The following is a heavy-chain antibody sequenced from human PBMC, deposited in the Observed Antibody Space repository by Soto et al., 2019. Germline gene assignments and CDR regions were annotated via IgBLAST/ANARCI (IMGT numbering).Heavy chain of an antibody. Sequence: QVQLQESGPGLVKPSQTLSLTCTVSGDSISNGGYYWSWIRQHPGKGLEWIGYVYYGGSTYYNPSLKSRVTISEDASKSQFSLRLSSVTAADTAVYYCARDVADSSASGWFDPWGQGILVTVSS. CDR3: ARDVADSSASGWFDP. CDR2: VYYGGST. D-gene: IGHD6-19*01. V-gene: IGHV4-31*03. J-gene: IGHJ5*02. CDR1: GDSISNGGYY.